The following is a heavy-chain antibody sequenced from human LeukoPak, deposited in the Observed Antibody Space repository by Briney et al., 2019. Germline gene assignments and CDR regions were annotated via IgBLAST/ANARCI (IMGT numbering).Heavy chain of an antibody. CDR3: ARDEGMYYYDSSGYYHYYYYMDV. Sequence: NSGGSLRLSCAASGFTFSSYGMNWVRQAPGKGLEWVSSISSSSSCIYYADSVKGRFTISRDNAKNSLYLQMNSLRADDTAVYYCARDEGMYYYDSSGYYHYYYYMDVWGKGTTVTVSS. CDR1: GFTFSSYG. CDR2: ISSSSSCI. D-gene: IGHD3-22*01. J-gene: IGHJ6*03. V-gene: IGHV3-21*01.